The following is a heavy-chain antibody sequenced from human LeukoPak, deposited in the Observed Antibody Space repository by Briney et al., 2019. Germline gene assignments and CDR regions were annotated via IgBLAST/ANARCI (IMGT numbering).Heavy chain of an antibody. D-gene: IGHD6-19*01. V-gene: IGHV1-2*02. J-gene: IGHJ4*02. CDR1: GYTFTGYY. Sequence: ASVKVSRKASGYTFTGYYMHWVRQAPGQGLEWMGWINPNSGGTNYAQKFQGRVTMTRDTSISTAYMELSRLRSDDTAVYYCARGTRLSIAVAGMWTYDYWGQGTLVTVSS. CDR2: INPNSGGT. CDR3: ARGTRLSIAVAGMWTYDY.